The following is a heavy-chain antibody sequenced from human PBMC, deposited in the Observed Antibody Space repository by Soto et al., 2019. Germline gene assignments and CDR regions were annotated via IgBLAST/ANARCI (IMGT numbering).Heavy chain of an antibody. J-gene: IGHJ5*02. CDR2: IIPILGIA. CDR3: ARDGNGGYCSGGSCPVGGRLVFDP. Sequence: ASVKVSCKASGGTFSSYTISWVRQAPGQGLEWMGRIIPILGIANYAQKFQGRVTITADKSTSTAYMELSSLRSEDTAVYYCARDGNGGYCSGGSCPVGGRLVFDPWGQGTLVTVSS. V-gene: IGHV1-69*04. D-gene: IGHD2-15*01. CDR1: GGTFSSYT.